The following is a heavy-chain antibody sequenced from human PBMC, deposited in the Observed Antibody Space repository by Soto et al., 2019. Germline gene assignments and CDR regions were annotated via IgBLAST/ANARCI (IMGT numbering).Heavy chain of an antibody. CDR2: INAGNGNT. V-gene: IGHV1-3*01. J-gene: IGHJ5*02. CDR3: ARDGDRGIAAAGISWFDP. Sequence: ASVKVSCKASGYTFTSYAMHWVRQAPGQRLEWMGWINAGNGNTKYSQKFQGRVTITRDTSASTAYMELSSLRSEDTAVYYCARDGDRGIAAAGISWFDPWGQGTLVTVSS. D-gene: IGHD6-13*01. CDR1: GYTFTSYA.